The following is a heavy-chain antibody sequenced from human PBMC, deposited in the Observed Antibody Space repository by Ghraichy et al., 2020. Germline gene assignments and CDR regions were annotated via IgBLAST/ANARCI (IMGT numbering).Heavy chain of an antibody. CDR2: KNRGGGF. J-gene: IGHJ4*02. Sequence: SETLSLTCAVYGGSFRSSYWSWIRQSPGRGLEWIGEKNRGGGFNYNPSLKSRVTISEDTSKNQLSLRLNSVTAADTAVYYCRGWFEDLSRDFWGQGTLVTVSS. D-gene: IGHD3-10*01. CDR3: RGWFEDLSRDF. CDR1: GGSFRSSY. V-gene: IGHV4-34*01.